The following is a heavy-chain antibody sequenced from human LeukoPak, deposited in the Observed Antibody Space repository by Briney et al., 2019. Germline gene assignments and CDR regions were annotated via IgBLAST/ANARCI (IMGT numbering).Heavy chain of an antibody. CDR2: INPNSGGT. CDR1: GYTCTGYY. V-gene: IGHV1-2*02. Sequence: ASVKVSCKASGYTCTGYYMHWVRQAPGQGLEWMGWINPNSGGTNYAQKFQGRVTMTRDTSISTAYMELSRLRSDDTAVYYCARTRFLEWLLHAYYFDYWGQGTLVTVSS. CDR3: ARTRFLEWLLHAYYFDY. J-gene: IGHJ4*02. D-gene: IGHD3-3*01.